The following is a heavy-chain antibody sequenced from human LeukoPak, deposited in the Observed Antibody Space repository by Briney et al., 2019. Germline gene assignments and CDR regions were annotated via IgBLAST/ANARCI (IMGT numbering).Heavy chain of an antibody. CDR1: GFTFDDYA. V-gene: IGHV3-9*01. CDR2: ISWNSGSI. J-gene: IGHJ4*02. CDR3: AKDSTGYERIYYFDY. Sequence: PGGSLRLFCAASGFTFDDYAMHWVRQAPGKGLEWVSGISWNSGSIGYADSVKGRFTISRDNAKNSLYLQMNSLRAEDTALYYCAKDSTGYERIYYFDYWGQGTLVTVSS. D-gene: IGHD3-9*01.